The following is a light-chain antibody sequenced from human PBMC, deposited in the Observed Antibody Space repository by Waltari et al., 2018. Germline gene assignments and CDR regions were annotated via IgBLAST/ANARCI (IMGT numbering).Light chain of an antibody. J-gene: IGLJ3*02. CDR3: QVWDRTSNYAV. V-gene: IGLV3-21*02. CDR1: NIEIKK. CDR2: SDT. Sequence: SYVLTQPPSVSVAPGQTASITCGGSNIEIKKVHWYQQKSGQAPILVVFSDTDRPSGTPERLSGSNSGHTATLTISRVEAGDEADYYCQVWDRTSNYAVFGGGTKLTVL.